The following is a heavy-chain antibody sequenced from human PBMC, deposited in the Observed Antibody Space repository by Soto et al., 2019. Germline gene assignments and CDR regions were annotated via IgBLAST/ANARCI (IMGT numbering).Heavy chain of an antibody. V-gene: IGHV3-7*05. CDR2: IKEDGSEA. D-gene: IGHD3-16*01. J-gene: IGHJ6*02. Sequence: EVQLVESGGGLVQPGGSLRLSCAASGFTFSTYWMNWVRQAPGKGLEWVANIKEDGSEAYYVDSVKGRLTISRDHAKNSLYLDMNSLRGEDTAVYYCARDWGAPGRGSALGYYYHFGMDVWGQGTTVTVPS. CDR1: GFTFSTYW. CDR3: ARDWGAPGRGSALGYYYHFGMDV.